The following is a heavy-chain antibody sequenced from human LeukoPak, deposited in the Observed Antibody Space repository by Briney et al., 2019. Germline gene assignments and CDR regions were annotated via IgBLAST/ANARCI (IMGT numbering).Heavy chain of an antibody. CDR2: ISYDGSNK. J-gene: IGHJ4*02. D-gene: IGHD3-22*01. Sequence: PGGSLRLSCAASGFTFSSYAMPWVRQAPGKGLEWVAVISYDGSNKYYADSVKGRFTISRDNAKNSLYLQMNSLRAEDTALYYCAKDFEVFITSLFDYWGQGTLVTVSS. V-gene: IGHV3-30-3*01. CDR1: GFTFSSYA. CDR3: AKDFEVFITSLFDY.